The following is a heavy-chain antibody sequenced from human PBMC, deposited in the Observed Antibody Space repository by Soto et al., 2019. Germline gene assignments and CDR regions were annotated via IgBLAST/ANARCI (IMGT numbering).Heavy chain of an antibody. V-gene: IGHV1-69*13. D-gene: IGHD4-17*01. Sequence: SVKVSFKASGGTFSSYAISWVRQAPGQGLEWMGGIIPIFGTANYAQKFQGRVTITADESTSTAYMELSSLRSEDTAVYYCASPQGTMTTVTTRFLLFYWGQGTLVTVSS. CDR2: IIPIFGTA. J-gene: IGHJ4*02. CDR1: GGTFSSYA. CDR3: ASPQGTMTTVTTRFLLFY.